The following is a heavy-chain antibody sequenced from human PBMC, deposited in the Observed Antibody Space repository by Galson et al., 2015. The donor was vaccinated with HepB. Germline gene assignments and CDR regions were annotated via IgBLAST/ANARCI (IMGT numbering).Heavy chain of an antibody. D-gene: IGHD1-26*01. CDR1: GFSLSNVRMG. V-gene: IGHV2-26*01. CDR3: ARIPDGSYPQVYFDS. CDR2: IFSDDDK. Sequence: PALVKPTQTLTLTCTVSGFSLSNVRMGVSWIRQPPGKALEWLAHIFSDDDKGYNISLKSRLTISKDTSKSQVVLTVTNMDPVDTATYYCARIPDGSYPQVYFDSWGQGTLVTVSS. J-gene: IGHJ4*02.